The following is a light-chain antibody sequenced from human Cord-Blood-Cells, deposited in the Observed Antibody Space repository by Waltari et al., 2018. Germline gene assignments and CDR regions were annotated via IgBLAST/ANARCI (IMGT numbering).Light chain of an antibody. CDR2: DVS. V-gene: IGLV2-14*01. CDR3: SSYTSSSTRV. J-gene: IGLJ3*02. Sequence: QSALTQPASVSGSPVQSITISCTGTSRAVGGYNYVSWTQQTPGKAPKLMIYDVSNRPSGVSNRFAGAKSGNTASLTISGLQAEDEADYYCSSYTSSSTRVFGGGTKLTVL. CDR1: SRAVGGYNY.